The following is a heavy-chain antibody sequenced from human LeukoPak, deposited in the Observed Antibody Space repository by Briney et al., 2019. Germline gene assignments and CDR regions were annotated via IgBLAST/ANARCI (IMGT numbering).Heavy chain of an antibody. J-gene: IGHJ5*02. CDR1: GFTFSGFS. CDR3: ARDRYCSGGSCSSVRFDP. D-gene: IGHD2-15*01. V-gene: IGHV3-23*01. Sequence: GGSLRLSCVASGFTFSGFSMNWVRQPPGKGLEWVSVIASGGDITYYADSVKGRFTISRDNSKSTLYLQLNSLRAKDTALYYCARDRYCSGGSCSSVRFDPWGQGTLVTVSS. CDR2: IASGGDIT.